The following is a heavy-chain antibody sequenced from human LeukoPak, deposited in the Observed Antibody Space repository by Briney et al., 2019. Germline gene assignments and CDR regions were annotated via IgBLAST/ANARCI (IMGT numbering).Heavy chain of an antibody. Sequence: SETLSLTCAVYGGSFSGYYWSWIRQPPGKGLEWIGYIYYSGSTNYNPSLKSRVTISVDTSKNQFSLKLSSVTAADTAVYYCARLRYGFDYWGQGTLVTVSS. CDR3: ARLRYGFDY. CDR1: GGSFSGYY. D-gene: IGHD1-14*01. V-gene: IGHV4-59*08. CDR2: IYYSGST. J-gene: IGHJ4*02.